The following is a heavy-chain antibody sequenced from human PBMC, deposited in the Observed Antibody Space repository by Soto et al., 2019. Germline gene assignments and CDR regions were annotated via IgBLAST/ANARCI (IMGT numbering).Heavy chain of an antibody. Sequence: ASVKVSCKASGYTFTSYGISWVRQAPGQGLEWMGWISAYNGNTNYAQKLQGRVTMTTDTSTSTAYMELRSLRSDDTAVYYCARDRDDCSSTSCYCDYWGQGTLGTVSS. CDR3: ARDRDDCSSTSCYCDY. D-gene: IGHD2-2*01. V-gene: IGHV1-18*01. CDR2: ISAYNGNT. J-gene: IGHJ4*02. CDR1: GYTFTSYG.